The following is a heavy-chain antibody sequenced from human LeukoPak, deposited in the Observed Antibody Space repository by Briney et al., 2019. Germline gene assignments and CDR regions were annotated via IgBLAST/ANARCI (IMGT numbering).Heavy chain of an antibody. CDR3: ARGENNGWYDY. J-gene: IGHJ4*02. CDR2: IWYDGSNK. V-gene: IGHV3-33*01. Sequence: GGSLRLSCTTSGSTFSTFGMHWVRQAPGNGLDWVAVIWYDGSNKYHADSVKGRFTISRDNSKNTLYLQMNSLRVEDTAVYYCARGENNGWYDYWGQGTLVTVSS. CDR1: GSTFSTFG. D-gene: IGHD6-19*01.